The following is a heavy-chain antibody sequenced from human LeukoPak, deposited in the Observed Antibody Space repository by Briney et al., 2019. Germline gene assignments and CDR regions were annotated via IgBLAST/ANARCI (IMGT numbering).Heavy chain of an antibody. CDR1: GFTFSSYA. D-gene: IGHD3-22*01. J-gene: IGHJ4*02. CDR2: INWNGGST. Sequence: PGGSLRLSCAASGFTFSSYAMSWVRQAPGKELEWVSGINWNGGSTGYADSVKGRFTISRDNAKNSLYLQMNSLRAEDTALYYCARVDSSGYYYWIDYWGQGTLVTVSS. V-gene: IGHV3-20*04. CDR3: ARVDSSGYYYWIDY.